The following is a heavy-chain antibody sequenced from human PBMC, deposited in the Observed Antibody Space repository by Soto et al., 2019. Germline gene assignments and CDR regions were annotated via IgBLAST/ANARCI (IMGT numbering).Heavy chain of an antibody. CDR3: AKDGDVAAAGYYFDS. D-gene: IGHD6-13*01. CDR2: ISNGGTDK. J-gene: IGHJ4*02. Sequence: GGSLRLSCAASGFTFSNHGMHWVRQAPGKGLEWVAVISNGGTDKYHADSVKGRFTIARDNSKNTLYLQMNSLRVEDAAIYYCAKDGDVAAAGYYFDSWGQGTLVTVSS. CDR1: GFTFSNHG. V-gene: IGHV3-30*18.